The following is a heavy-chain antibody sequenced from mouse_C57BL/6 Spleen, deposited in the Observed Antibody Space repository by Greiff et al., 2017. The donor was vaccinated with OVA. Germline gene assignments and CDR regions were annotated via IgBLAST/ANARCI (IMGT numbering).Heavy chain of an antibody. D-gene: IGHD2-2*01. V-gene: IGHV5-6*02. J-gene: IGHJ1*03. CDR3: ARHGSVMVTTSWYFDV. CDR1: GFTFSSYG. CDR2: ISSGGSYT. Sequence: EVMLVESGGDLVKPGGSLKLSCAASGFTFSSYGMSWVRQTPDKRLEWVATISSGGSYTYYPDSVKGRFTISRDNAKNTLYLQMSSLKSEDTAMYYCARHGSVMVTTSWYFDVWGTGTTVTVSS.